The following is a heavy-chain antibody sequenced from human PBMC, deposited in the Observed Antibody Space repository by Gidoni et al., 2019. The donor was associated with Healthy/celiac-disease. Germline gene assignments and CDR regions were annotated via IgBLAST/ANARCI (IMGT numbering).Heavy chain of an antibody. CDR2: ISYDGSNK. CDR1: GFTFSSYA. J-gene: IGHJ4*02. Sequence: QVQLVESGGGVVQPGRSLRLSCAASGFTFSSYAMHWVRQAPGKGLEWVAVISYDGSNKYYADSVKGRFTISRDNSKNTLYLQMNSLRAEDTAVYYCAREPDIAVAAFGYWGQGTLVTVSS. V-gene: IGHV3-30*01. CDR3: AREPDIAVAAFGY. D-gene: IGHD6-19*01.